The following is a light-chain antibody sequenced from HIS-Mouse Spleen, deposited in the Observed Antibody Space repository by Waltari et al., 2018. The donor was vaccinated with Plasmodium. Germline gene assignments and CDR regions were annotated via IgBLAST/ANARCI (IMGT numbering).Light chain of an antibody. V-gene: IGLV2-11*01. CDR1: SSDVGGYNY. J-gene: IGLJ1*01. CDR3: CSYAGSYTYV. Sequence: QSALTQPRSVSGSPGQSVTISCTGTSSDVGGYNYVSWYQQHPGNAPKLMIYDVSKRPSGVPDRFSGSKSGNTASLTISGRQAEDEADYYCCSYAGSYTYVFGTGTKVTVL. CDR2: DVS.